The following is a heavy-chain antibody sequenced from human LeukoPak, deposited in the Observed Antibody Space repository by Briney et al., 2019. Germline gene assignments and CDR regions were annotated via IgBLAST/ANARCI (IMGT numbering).Heavy chain of an antibody. D-gene: IGHD6-6*01. Sequence: ASVKVSCKASGYTSTGYYMHWVRQAPGQGLEWMGWINPNSGGTNYAQKFQGRVTMTRDTSISTAYMELSRLRSDDTAVYYCARVXESXAXXXXFDYWGQGTLVTVS. J-gene: IGHJ4*02. CDR3: ARVXESXAXXXXFDY. CDR2: INPNSGGT. CDR1: GYTSTGYY. V-gene: IGHV1-2*02.